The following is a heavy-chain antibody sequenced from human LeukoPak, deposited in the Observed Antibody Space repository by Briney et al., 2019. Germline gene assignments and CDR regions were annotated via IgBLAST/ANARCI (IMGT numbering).Heavy chain of an antibody. Sequence: SETLSLTCTVSGGSISSGGYYWSWIRQHPGKGLEWIGYIYYSGSTYYNPSLKSRVTISVDTSKNQFSLELSSVTAADTAVYYCARGSYSYGFDYWGRGTPVTVSS. D-gene: IGHD5-18*01. CDR1: GGSISSGGYY. J-gene: IGHJ4*02. V-gene: IGHV4-31*03. CDR3: ARGSYSYGFDY. CDR2: IYYSGST.